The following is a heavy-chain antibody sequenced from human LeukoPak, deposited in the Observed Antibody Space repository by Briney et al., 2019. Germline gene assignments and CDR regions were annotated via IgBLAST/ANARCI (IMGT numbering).Heavy chain of an antibody. CDR2: INTNTGNP. Sequence: GASVKVSCKASGYTFTSYAINWVRQAPGQGLEWIGWINTNTGNPTYAQGFTGRFVFSLDTSVSTAYLQISSLKAEDTAVYYCARSHSDWYVNTAGHWGQGTLVTVSS. CDR3: ARSHSDWYVNTAGH. V-gene: IGHV7-4-1*02. D-gene: IGHD6-19*01. CDR1: GYTFTSYA. J-gene: IGHJ4*02.